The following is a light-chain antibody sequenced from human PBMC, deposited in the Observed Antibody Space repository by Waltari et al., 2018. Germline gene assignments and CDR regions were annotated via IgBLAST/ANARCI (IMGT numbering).Light chain of an antibody. Sequence: DIRMTQSPSTLSASAGASVIISCRASQSISQWLAWYQQKPGKAPTLLIYEESTLQSGVPSRFSGTGSGTDFSLTISSLQPDDFATYYCQQYNSYSLLTFGGGTK. CDR3: QQYNSYSLLT. CDR2: EES. V-gene: IGKV1-5*03. J-gene: IGKJ4*01. CDR1: QSISQW.